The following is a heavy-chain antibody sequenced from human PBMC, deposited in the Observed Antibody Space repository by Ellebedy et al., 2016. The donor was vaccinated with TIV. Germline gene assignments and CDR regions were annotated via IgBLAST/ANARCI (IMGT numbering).Heavy chain of an antibody. CDR1: GASTTTGITH. J-gene: IGHJ6*03. CDR2: IYYSGLT. V-gene: IGHV4-61*01. D-gene: IGHD2/OR15-2a*01. Sequence: SETLSLTXAVSGASTTTGITHRTWVRQHPGKGLEWIGYIYYSGLTNYNPSLKSRVTISVDTSKSQFSLKLSSVTAADTAIYYCARLVIRPAVGDPFYMDVWGKGTTVSVSS. CDR3: ARLVIRPAVGDPFYMDV.